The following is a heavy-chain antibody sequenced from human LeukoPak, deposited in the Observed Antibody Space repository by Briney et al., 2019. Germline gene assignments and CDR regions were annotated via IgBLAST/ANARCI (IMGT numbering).Heavy chain of an antibody. V-gene: IGHV3-48*04. CDR1: GFTFSRYW. D-gene: IGHD3-10*01. CDR2: ISSSGSTI. J-gene: IGHJ4*02. CDR3: AARRITMVRGLNFDY. Sequence: GGSLRLSCAASGFTFSRYWMSWVRQAPGKGLERASYISSSGSTIYYADSVKGRFTVSRDNVKNSLYLQMNSLRAEDTAVYYCAARRITMVRGLNFDYWGQGTLVTVSS.